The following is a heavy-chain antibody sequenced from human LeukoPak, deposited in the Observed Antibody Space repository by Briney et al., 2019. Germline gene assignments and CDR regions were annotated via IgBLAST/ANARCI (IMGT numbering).Heavy chain of an antibody. Sequence: PGGSLRLSCAASGFTFSTFAIHWVRQAPGKGLEWVAAISDDGSNKNYVDSVRGRFTLSRDNSKNTVLLQMNSLRAEDTAVYHCARVGDKKYYYDSSGQWFDPWGQGTLVTVSS. V-gene: IGHV3-30*04. CDR1: GFTFSTFA. D-gene: IGHD3-22*01. CDR3: ARVGDKKYYYDSSGQWFDP. J-gene: IGHJ5*02. CDR2: ISDDGSNK.